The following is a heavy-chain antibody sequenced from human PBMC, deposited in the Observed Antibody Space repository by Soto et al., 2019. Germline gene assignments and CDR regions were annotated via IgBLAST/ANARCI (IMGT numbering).Heavy chain of an antibody. CDR1: GFTFSDYA. V-gene: IGHV3-23*01. Sequence: AGGSLRLSCLASGFTFSDYAMTWVRHVPGRGLEWVASPDGAGGSTYYADSVRGRFTISRDNSQNTLFLQMKRLTVDDTAIYYCTAPRDEYGSGVSWFTYGMDIWGQGTT. CDR3: TAPRDEYGSGVSWFTYGMDI. CDR2: PDGAGGST. J-gene: IGHJ6*02. D-gene: IGHD3-10*01.